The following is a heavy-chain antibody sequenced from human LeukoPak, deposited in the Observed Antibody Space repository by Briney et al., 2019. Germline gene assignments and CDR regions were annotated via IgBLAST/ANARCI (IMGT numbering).Heavy chain of an antibody. D-gene: IGHD2-2*01. J-gene: IGHJ6*02. V-gene: IGHV1-2*02. Sequence: ASVKVSCKASGYTFTGYYMHWVRQAPGQGLEWMGWINPNSGGTNYAQKFQGRVTMTRDTSISTAYMELRSLRSDDTAVYYCARDPLIGYCSSTSCFDYYYYGMDVWGQGTTVTVSS. CDR1: GYTFTGYY. CDR3: ARDPLIGYCSSTSCFDYYYYGMDV. CDR2: INPNSGGT.